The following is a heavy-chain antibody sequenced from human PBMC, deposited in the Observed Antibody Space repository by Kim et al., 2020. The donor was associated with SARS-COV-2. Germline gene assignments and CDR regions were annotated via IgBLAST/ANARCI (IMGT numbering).Heavy chain of an antibody. CDR1: GFSLSTSGMC. D-gene: IGHD3-10*01. J-gene: IGHJ6*02. V-gene: IGHV2-70*01. Sequence: SGPTLVNPTQTLTLTCTFSGFSLSTSGMCVSWIRQPPGKALEWLALIDWDDDKYYSTSLKTRLTISKDTSKNQVVLTMTNMDPVDTATYYCARGSGGDYYGSGSYYDMGIGMDVWGQGTTVTVSS. CDR3: ARGSGGDYYGSGSYYDMGIGMDV. CDR2: IDWDDDK.